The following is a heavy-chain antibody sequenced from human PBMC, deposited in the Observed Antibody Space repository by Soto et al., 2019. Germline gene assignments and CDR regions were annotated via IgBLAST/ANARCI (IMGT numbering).Heavy chain of an antibody. CDR3: AGTAAGNGGVDY. CDR2: IYYSGST. CDR1: GGSISSGGYY. V-gene: IGHV4-61*08. Sequence: PSETLSLTCTVSGGSISSGGYYWSWIRQHPGKGLEWIGYIYYSGSTYYNPSLKSRVTISVDTSKNQFSLKLSSVTAADTAVYYCAGTAAGNGGVDYWGQGTLVTVSS. D-gene: IGHD6-13*01. J-gene: IGHJ4*02.